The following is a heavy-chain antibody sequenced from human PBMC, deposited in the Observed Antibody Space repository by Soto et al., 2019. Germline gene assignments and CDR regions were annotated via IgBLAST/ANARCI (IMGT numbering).Heavy chain of an antibody. CDR1: GGTFSSYA. J-gene: IGHJ5*02. CDR3: ARVTAVAPSLGFDP. V-gene: IGHV1-69*01. D-gene: IGHD6-19*01. CDR2: IIPIFGTA. Sequence: QVQLVQSGAEVKKPGSSVKVSCKASGGTFSSYAISWVRQAPGQGLDWMGGIIPIFGTANYPQKFQGRVTITADESTSTAYMELSSLRSEDTAVYYCARVTAVAPSLGFDPWGQGTLVTVSS.